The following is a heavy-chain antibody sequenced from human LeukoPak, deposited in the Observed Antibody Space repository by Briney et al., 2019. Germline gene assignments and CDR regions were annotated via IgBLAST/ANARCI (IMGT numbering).Heavy chain of an antibody. J-gene: IGHJ4*02. Sequence: SETLSLTCTFSGGSISSYYWSWIRQPAGKGLEWIGRIYTSGSTNYNPSLKSRVTISVDKSKNQFSLKLSSVTAADTAVYYCARGEVAGPFDYWGQGTLVTVSS. V-gene: IGHV4-4*07. CDR3: ARGEVAGPFDY. CDR1: GGSISSYY. CDR2: IYTSGST. D-gene: IGHD6-19*01.